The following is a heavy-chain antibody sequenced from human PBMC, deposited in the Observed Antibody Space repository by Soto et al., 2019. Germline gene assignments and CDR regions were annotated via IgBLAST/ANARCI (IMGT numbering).Heavy chain of an antibody. CDR2: IRSRAYGGTT. J-gene: IGHJ4*02. D-gene: IGHD6-25*01. CDR1: GFTLGAYA. CDR3: ARYRLAADLSDFDY. Sequence: EVQLVESGGGLVQPGRSLRLSCTGSGFTLGAYAMSWVRQAPGKGLEWVGSIRSRAYGGTTEYAASVKGRFTISIDASKSIAYLQMYSLKPEHTAMYFCARYRLAADLSDFDYWGQGTLVTLSS. V-gene: IGHV3-49*04.